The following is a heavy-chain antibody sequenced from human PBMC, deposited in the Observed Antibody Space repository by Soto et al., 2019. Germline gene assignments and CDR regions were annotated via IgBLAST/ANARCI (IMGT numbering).Heavy chain of an antibody. CDR3: ARDMGSAMTTRIFDH. V-gene: IGHV4-30-4*01. Sequence: QVLVQESGPGLVKPSQTLTLSCTVSGGSVDSGNHYWNWIRQPPGKGLEWIGHIYYGESTYYNPSLKSRATISVDTSQSRFSLRLSSVTTADTAVYYCARDMGSAMTTRIFDHRGQGTLVTVSS. CDR2: IYYGEST. D-gene: IGHD4-17*01. J-gene: IGHJ1*01. CDR1: GGSVDSGNHY.